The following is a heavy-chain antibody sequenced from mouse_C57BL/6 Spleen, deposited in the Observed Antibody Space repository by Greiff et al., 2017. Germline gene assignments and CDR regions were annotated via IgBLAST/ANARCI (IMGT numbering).Heavy chain of an antibody. J-gene: IGHJ2*01. Sequence: VQLQQSGAELVRPGASVTLSCKASGYTFTDYEMHWVKQTPVHGLEWIGAIDPETGGTAYNQKFKGKAILTADKSSSTAYMELRSLTSEDSAVYYCTRDYYSNSFDYWGQGTTLTVSS. CDR3: TRDYYSNSFDY. D-gene: IGHD2-5*01. CDR1: GYTFTDYE. CDR2: IDPETGGT. V-gene: IGHV1-15*01.